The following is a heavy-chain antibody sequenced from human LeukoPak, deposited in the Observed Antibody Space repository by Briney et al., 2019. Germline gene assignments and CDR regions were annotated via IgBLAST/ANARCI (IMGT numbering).Heavy chain of an antibody. CDR1: GASIGRTTYY. J-gene: IGHJ4*02. V-gene: IGHV4-39*07. D-gene: IGHD7-27*01. CDR3: AKEPTGDKSFDS. CDR2: MFYSGYT. Sequence: SETLSLTCTVSGASIGRTTYYWGWFRQPPGKGLEWIATMFYSGYTYYNPSLKSRVTISIDTSENQVSLKLSFVTAADTALYYCAKEPTGDKSFDSWGQGTLVTVSS.